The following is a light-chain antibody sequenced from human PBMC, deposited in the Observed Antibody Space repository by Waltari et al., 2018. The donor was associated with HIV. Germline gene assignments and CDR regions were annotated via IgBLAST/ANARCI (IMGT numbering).Light chain of an antibody. Sequence: QSVLTQPPAASGTPGQRVTISCSGSMSNIGSKHVYWYQHVPGTAPKLLMYRNDQRPSGVPDRFSGSKSGTSASLAISGLRSEDEADYYCVVWDDSLSGVVFGGGTKLTVL. CDR1: MSNIGSKH. CDR3: VVWDDSLSGVV. J-gene: IGLJ2*01. CDR2: RND. V-gene: IGLV1-47*01.